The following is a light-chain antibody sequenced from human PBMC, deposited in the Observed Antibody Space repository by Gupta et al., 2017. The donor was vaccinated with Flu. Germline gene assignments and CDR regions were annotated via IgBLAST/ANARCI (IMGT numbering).Light chain of an antibody. V-gene: IGLV2-11*01. CDR2: DVR. Sequence: HSALTQPRSVSGSPGQSVTIPCPGTSTDIGANDFVTWYQQHPGKVPKLLIYDVRRRPSGVPDRFSGSKSGNTASLTISGLQAEDEADYYCCSYGGTDWVFGGGTKLTVL. CDR3: CSYGGTDWV. J-gene: IGLJ3*02. CDR1: STDIGANDF.